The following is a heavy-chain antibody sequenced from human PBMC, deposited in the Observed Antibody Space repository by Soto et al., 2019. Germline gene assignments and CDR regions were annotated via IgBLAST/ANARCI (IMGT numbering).Heavy chain of an antibody. D-gene: IGHD3-16*01. J-gene: IGHJ4*02. CDR1: GFTVSSNS. CDR2: IYRDGST. V-gene: IGHV3-53*01. CDR3: ARSYEWTGLFDY. Sequence: PGGSVRLSCAVSGFTVSSNSMSWVRLAPGKGLEWVSSIYRDGSTYYADSVKGRVTISRDVSKDTLYLQMNSLRAEDMAVYYCARSYEWTGLFDYWGQGTLVTVSS.